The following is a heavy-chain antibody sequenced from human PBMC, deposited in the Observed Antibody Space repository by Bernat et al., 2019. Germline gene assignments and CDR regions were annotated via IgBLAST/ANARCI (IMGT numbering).Heavy chain of an antibody. CDR1: GFTFSSYA. CDR3: AKRLRFLEWLFHYYFDY. J-gene: IGHJ4*02. V-gene: IGHV3-23*01. CDR2: ISGSGGST. D-gene: IGHD3-3*01. Sequence: EVQLLESGGGLVQPGGSLRLSCAASGFTFSSYAMSWVRQAPGKGLEWVSAISGSGGSTYYADSVKGRFTIPRDNSKNTLYLQMNSLRPEDTAVYYCAKRLRFLEWLFHYYFDYWGQGTLVTVSS.